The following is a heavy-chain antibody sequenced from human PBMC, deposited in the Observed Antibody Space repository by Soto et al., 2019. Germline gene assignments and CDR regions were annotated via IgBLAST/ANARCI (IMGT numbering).Heavy chain of an antibody. Sequence: PGESLKISCAASGFTFSTFDMTWVRQAPGKGLEWVSLIRGVAGSTHYPDSVKGRFTISKDTSNNVLYLEMNSLRADDTAVYFCVKGAWLDYWGQGNMVTVSS. CDR1: GFTFSTFD. CDR3: VKGAWLDY. J-gene: IGHJ4*02. CDR2: IRGVAGST. V-gene: IGHV3-23*01.